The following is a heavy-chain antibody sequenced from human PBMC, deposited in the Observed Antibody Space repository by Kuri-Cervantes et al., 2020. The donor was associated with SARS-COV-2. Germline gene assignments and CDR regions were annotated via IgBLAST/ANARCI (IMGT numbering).Heavy chain of an antibody. J-gene: IGHJ6*02. CDR1: GYPFTSYC. CDR3: AGSSIAPNYYYYGMDV. CDR2: IIAYNGNT. D-gene: IGHD3-10*01. Sequence: ASVKVSCKASGYPFTSYCSSWVRQAPGQGLEGMGWIIAYNGNTNYAQKLQGRVTMTTDTYTSTAYMELRSLRTDDTTVYYCAGSSIAPNYYYYGMDVWGQGTTVTVSS. V-gene: IGHV1-18*04.